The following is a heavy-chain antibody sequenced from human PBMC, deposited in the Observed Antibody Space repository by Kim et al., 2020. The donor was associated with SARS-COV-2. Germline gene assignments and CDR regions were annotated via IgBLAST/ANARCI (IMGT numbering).Heavy chain of an antibody. CDR3: AKEGPITIFGVAPGAFDI. Sequence: KGRFTISRDNSKNTLYLQMNSLRAEDTAVYYCAKEGPITIFGVAPGAFDIWGQGTMVTVSS. V-gene: IGHV3-23*01. D-gene: IGHD3-3*01. J-gene: IGHJ3*02.